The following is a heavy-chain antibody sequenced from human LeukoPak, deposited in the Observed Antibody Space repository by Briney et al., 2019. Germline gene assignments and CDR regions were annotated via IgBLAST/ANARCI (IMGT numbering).Heavy chain of an antibody. CDR1: GFTFSNSA. Sequence: SVKVSCKASGFTFSNSAMQWVRQARGQRLEWIGWIIVGSGKTRYAQNLQERVTITRDMSTNTAYMELSSLRSEDTAVYYCAAELYSGTYGRCCSFAFWGQGALVTVSS. D-gene: IGHD1-26*01. CDR3: AAELYSGTYGRCCSFAF. J-gene: IGHJ4*02. CDR2: IIVGSGKT. V-gene: IGHV1-58*02.